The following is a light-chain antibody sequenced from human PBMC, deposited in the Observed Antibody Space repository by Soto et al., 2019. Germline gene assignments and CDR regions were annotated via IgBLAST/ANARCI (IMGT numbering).Light chain of an antibody. CDR1: SSDVGGYSY. CDR2: DVS. Sequence: QSVLTQPASVSGSPGQSITISCTGTSSDVGGYSYVSWYQQLPGKAPKLMIYDVSDRPSGVSNRFSGSKSGNTASLTISGLQAEDEADYYCSSYTSSSIYVLGNGTKVTVL. V-gene: IGLV2-14*01. CDR3: SSYTSSSIYV. J-gene: IGLJ1*01.